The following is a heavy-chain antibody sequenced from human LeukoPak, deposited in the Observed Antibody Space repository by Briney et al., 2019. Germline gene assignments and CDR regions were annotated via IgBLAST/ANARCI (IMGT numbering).Heavy chain of an antibody. V-gene: IGHV3-30*18. CDR1: GFTFSSYG. J-gene: IGHJ4*02. D-gene: IGHD1-26*01. CDR3: AKGELPFDY. Sequence: GRSLRLSCAASGFTFSSYGMDWVRQAPGKGLEWVAVISYDGSNKYYADSVKGRFTISRDNSKNTLYLQMNSLRAEDTAVYYCAKGELPFDYWGQGTLVTVSS. CDR2: ISYDGSNK.